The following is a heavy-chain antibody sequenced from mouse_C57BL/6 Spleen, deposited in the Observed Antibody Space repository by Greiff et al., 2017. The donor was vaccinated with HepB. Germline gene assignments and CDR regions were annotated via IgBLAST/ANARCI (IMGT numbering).Heavy chain of an antibody. V-gene: IGHV1-52*01. D-gene: IGHD2-1*01. CDR3: ARGDGKGYFDV. CDR1: GYTFTSYW. J-gene: IGHJ1*03. Sequence: QVQLQQPGAELVRPGSSVTLSCKASGYTFTSYWMHWVKQRPIQGLEWIGNIDPSDSETHYNQKFKDKATLTVDKSSSTAYMKLSSLTAEDSAVYYCARGDGKGYFDVWGTGTTVTVSS. CDR2: IDPSDSET.